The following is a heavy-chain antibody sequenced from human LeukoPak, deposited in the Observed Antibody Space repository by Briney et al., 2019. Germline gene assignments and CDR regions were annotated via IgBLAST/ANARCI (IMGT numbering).Heavy chain of an antibody. J-gene: IGHJ5*02. Sequence: GGSLRLSCAASGFTFSSYAMSWVRQAPGKGPEWVSAISGSGGSTYYADSVKGRFTISRDNSKNTLYLQMNSLRAEDTAVYYCAKGEQWLVFVTWFDPWGQGTLVTVSS. V-gene: IGHV3-23*01. CDR2: ISGSGGST. D-gene: IGHD6-19*01. CDR1: GFTFSSYA. CDR3: AKGEQWLVFVTWFDP.